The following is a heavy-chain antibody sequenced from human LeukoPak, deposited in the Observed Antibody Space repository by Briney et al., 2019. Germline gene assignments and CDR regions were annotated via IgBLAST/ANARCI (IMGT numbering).Heavy chain of an antibody. V-gene: IGHV3-21*05. J-gene: IGHJ4*02. CDR3: ARDTYEPGLIDF. CDR1: GFTFSLYA. Sequence: GGSLRLSCAASGFTFSLYAMNWVRQAPGKGLEWISYINSGSSDIHYTQSVRGRFIISRDNAKNTLYLQMNSLRAEDAAVYFCARDTYEPGLIDFWGQGTLVSVSS. D-gene: IGHD3-3*01. CDR2: INSGSSDI.